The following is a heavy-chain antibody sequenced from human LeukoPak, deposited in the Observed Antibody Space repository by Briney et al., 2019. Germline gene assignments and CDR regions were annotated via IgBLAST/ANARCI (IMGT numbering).Heavy chain of an antibody. Sequence: GGSLRLSCAASGFTFRTYEMNWVRQAPGKGLEWVSYISSSGSSIYYADSVRGRFTISRDNAKNSLYLQMNSLRADDTAFYYCARRYNWFDSWGQGTLVAVSS. CDR1: GFTFRTYE. CDR2: ISSSGSSI. J-gene: IGHJ5*01. CDR3: ARRYNWFDS. V-gene: IGHV3-48*03.